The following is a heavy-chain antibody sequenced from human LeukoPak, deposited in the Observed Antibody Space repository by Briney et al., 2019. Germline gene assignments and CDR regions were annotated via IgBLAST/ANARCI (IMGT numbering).Heavy chain of an antibody. CDR3: GKSTVGYSSGQKPAWPVDF. CDR2: IFGGGGSP. Sequence: GSLGLSCHASGFPFVSHAMYWVRQAPGKGREWVAGIFGGGGSPHYADSVKGRFTISRDNPRNTVYLQINSLRGDDTAVYYCGKSTVGYSSGQKPAWPVDFWGQGTPVTVSS. J-gene: IGHJ4*02. V-gene: IGHV3-23*01. D-gene: IGHD5-18*01. CDR1: GFPFVSHA.